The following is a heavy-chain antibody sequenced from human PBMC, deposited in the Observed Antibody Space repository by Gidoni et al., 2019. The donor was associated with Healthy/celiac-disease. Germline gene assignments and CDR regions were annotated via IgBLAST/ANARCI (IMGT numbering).Heavy chain of an antibody. CDR3: ARIGYSSSWYLDY. D-gene: IGHD6-13*01. CDR2: IFSNDEK. V-gene: IGHV2-26*01. J-gene: IGHJ4*02. Sequence: VNLKESGPVLVTPTETLTPTCTVSGLSPSNARMGVSWIRQPPGKALEWLAHIFSNDEKSYSTSLKSRLTISKDTSKSQVVLTMTNMDPVDTATYYCARIGYSSSWYLDYWGQGTLVTVSS. CDR1: GLSPSNARMG.